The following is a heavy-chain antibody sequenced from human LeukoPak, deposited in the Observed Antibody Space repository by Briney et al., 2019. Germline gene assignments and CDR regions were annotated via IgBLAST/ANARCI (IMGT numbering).Heavy chain of an antibody. D-gene: IGHD6-19*01. J-gene: IGHJ5*02. V-gene: IGHV3-30*18. CDR3: AKDFGEWLVLWWFDP. CDR1: GFTFSSYG. CDR2: ISYDGSNK. Sequence: GGSLRLSCAASGFTFSSYGMHWVRQAPGKGLEWVAVISYDGSNKYYADSVKGRFTISRDNSKNTLYLQMNSLRAEDTAVYYCAKDFGEWLVLWWFDPWGQGTLVTVSS.